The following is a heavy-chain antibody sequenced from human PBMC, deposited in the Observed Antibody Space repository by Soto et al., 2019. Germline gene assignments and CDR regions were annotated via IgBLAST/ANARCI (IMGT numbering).Heavy chain of an antibody. D-gene: IGHD1-1*01. CDR1: GFTFSRYA. V-gene: IGHV3-23*01. CDR3: ATQDFRGTTGTT. CDR2: ISGSGGNI. J-gene: IGHJ4*02. Sequence: GGSLRLSCAASGFTFSRYAMGWVRQAPGKGLEWVSVISGSGGNIHYADSVKGRFTISRDNSKNTLYLQMNSLRVEDTAVYNCATQDFRGTTGTTWGQGTLVTVSS.